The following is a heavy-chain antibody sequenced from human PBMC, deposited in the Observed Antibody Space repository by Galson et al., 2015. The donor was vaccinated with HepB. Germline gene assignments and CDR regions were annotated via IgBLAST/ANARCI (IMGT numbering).Heavy chain of an antibody. CDR3: ARERGSIFSQLFYFGY. Sequence: SLRLSCAAYGFTFNGNSLNWVRQAPGTGLAWISYISSSSSTTIYYADAVKGRFTISRDNAKSSLYLQMNSLRAEDTAVYYCARERGSIFSQLFYFGYWGQGALVTVSS. CDR1: GFTFNGNS. D-gene: IGHD3-9*01. CDR2: ISSSSSTTI. V-gene: IGHV3-48*04. J-gene: IGHJ4*02.